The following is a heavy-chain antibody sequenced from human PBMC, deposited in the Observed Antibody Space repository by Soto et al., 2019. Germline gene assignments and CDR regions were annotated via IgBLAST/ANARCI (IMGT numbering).Heavy chain of an antibody. CDR3: ARLSSGWYVSGFDP. J-gene: IGHJ5*02. CDR2: IYYSGST. Sequence: SETLSLTCTVSGGSISSYYWSWIRQPPGKGLEWIGYIYYSGSTNYNPSLKSRVTISVDTSKNQFSLKLSSVTAADTAVYYCARLSSGWYVSGFDPWGQGTLVTVAS. V-gene: IGHV4-59*01. D-gene: IGHD6-19*01. CDR1: GGSISSYY.